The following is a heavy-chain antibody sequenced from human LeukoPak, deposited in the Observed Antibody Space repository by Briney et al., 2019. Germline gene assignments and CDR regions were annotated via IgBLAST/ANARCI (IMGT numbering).Heavy chain of an antibody. D-gene: IGHD6-19*01. CDR1: GGSISSYY. Sequence: SETLSLTCTVSGGSISSYYWSWIRQPPGKGLEWIGYIYYSGSTNYNPSLKSRVTISVDTSKNQFSLKLSSVTAADTAVYYCASRAPGYSRVGYTPYYVMAGWGQGTT. J-gene: IGHJ6*02. CDR2: IYYSGST. V-gene: IGHV4-59*08. CDR3: ASRAPGYSRVGYTPYYVMAG.